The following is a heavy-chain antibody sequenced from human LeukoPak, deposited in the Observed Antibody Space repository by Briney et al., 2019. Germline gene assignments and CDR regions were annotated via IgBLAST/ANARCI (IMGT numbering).Heavy chain of an antibody. CDR2: IYYSGFT. Sequence: PSETLSLTCTVSGGSISSSNYYWGWIRQPPGKGLEWIASIYYSGFTYYNPSLKSRVTISVDRSKNQFSLKLSSVTAADTAVYYCARALSMQQLAHFDYWGQGTLVTVSS. CDR3: ARALSMQQLAHFDY. J-gene: IGHJ4*02. D-gene: IGHD6-13*01. V-gene: IGHV4-39*07. CDR1: GGSISSSNYY.